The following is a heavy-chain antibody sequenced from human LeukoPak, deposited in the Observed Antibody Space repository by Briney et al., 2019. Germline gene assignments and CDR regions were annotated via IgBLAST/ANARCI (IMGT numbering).Heavy chain of an antibody. CDR2: INTSGTT. CDR1: GGSISSFY. D-gene: IGHD6-13*01. Sequence: PSETLSLTCAVSGGSISSFYWSWIRQPAGKGLEWIGRINTSGTTNYNPSLKSRVTMSVDTSKNQFSLKLSSVTAADTAVYYCARLRAAAGPYYFDYWGQGTLATVSS. J-gene: IGHJ4*02. V-gene: IGHV4-4*07. CDR3: ARLRAAAGPYYFDY.